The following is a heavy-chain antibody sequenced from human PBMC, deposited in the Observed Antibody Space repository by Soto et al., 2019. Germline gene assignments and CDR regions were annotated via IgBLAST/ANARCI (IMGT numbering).Heavy chain of an antibody. D-gene: IGHD4-17*01. CDR2: IRNKGNSYTT. Sequence: EVQLVESGGGLVQPGGSLRLSCVASGFTFSDHYMDWVRQTPGKGLEWVGRIRNKGNSYTTVYAASVQDRFTISRDDSKTSLYLQMNSLKTEDTAVYYCTRGPNFRYLVTTWDSWGQGTLVTVSS. CDR3: TRGPNFRYLVTTWDS. CDR1: GFTFSDHY. J-gene: IGHJ5*01. V-gene: IGHV3-72*01.